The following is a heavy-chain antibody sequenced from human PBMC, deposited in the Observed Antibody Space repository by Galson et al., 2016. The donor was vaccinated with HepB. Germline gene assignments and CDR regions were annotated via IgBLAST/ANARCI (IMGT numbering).Heavy chain of an antibody. CDR3: ARAAWGLDV. CDR2: ILSGGSK. Sequence: SLRLSCAASGFSVNANYMSWVRQAPGKGLEWVSVILSGGSKYYADSVKGRFTISRDTSKNTVSLKMNSLRAEDTAVYYCARAAWGLDVWGQGTTVTVSS. CDR1: GFSVNANY. V-gene: IGHV3-53*01. J-gene: IGHJ6*02.